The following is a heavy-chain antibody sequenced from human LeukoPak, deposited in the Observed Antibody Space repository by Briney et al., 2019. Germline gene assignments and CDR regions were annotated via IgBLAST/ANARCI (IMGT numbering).Heavy chain of an antibody. V-gene: IGHV4-39*07. CDR3: ARSYFTPGLGAFDI. CDR1: GFTFSSYG. J-gene: IGHJ3*02. Sequence: PGGSLRLSCAASGFTFSSYGMHWVRQPPGKGLEWIGSIYYSGSTYYNPSLKSRVTISVDTSKNQFSLKLSSVTAADTAVYYCARSYFTPGLGAFDIWGQGTMVTVSS. CDR2: IYYSGST. D-gene: IGHD2-21*01.